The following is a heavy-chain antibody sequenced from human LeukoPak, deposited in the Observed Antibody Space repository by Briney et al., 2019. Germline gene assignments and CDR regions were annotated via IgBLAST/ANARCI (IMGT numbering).Heavy chain of an antibody. CDR1: GSTVSSNY. CDR3: ARDMYYYDSSGYHDAFDI. D-gene: IGHD3-22*01. J-gene: IGHJ3*02. Sequence: GGTLRLSCAASGSTVSSNYMSWVRQAPGKGLEWVSVIYSGGSTYYVDSVKGRFTISRDNSKNTLYLQMNSLRAEDTAVYYCARDMYYYDSSGYHDAFDIWGQGTMVTVSS. CDR2: IYSGGST. V-gene: IGHV3-53*01.